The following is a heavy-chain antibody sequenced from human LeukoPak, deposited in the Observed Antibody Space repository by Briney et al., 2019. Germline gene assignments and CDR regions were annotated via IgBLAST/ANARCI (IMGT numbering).Heavy chain of an antibody. CDR3: ARPDDYGDYFDY. V-gene: IGHV3-48*01. Sequence: GGSLRLSCAASGFTFSNSGMNWVRQVPGKGLEWLSYISSVTNTIYYADSVKGRFTISRDNAKNSLYLQMNSLRAEDTAVYYCARPDDYGDYFDYWGRGTLVTVSS. CDR1: GFTFSNSG. J-gene: IGHJ4*02. CDR2: ISSVTNTI. D-gene: IGHD4-17*01.